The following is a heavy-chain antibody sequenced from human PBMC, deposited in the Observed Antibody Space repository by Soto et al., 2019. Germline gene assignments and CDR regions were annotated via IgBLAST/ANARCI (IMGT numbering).Heavy chain of an antibody. D-gene: IGHD3-10*01. J-gene: IGHJ4*02. CDR1: GFSFSNYG. V-gene: IGHV3-33*06. CDR3: AKDGRVLLWFGGLSEYYFDY. Sequence: GGSLRLSCTASGFSFSNYGMHWVRQAPGKGLEWVAVIWGGGSSKYYVDSVKGRFTISRDNSKNTLYLQMNSLRAEDTAVYYCAKDGRVLLWFGGLSEYYFDYWGQGTLVTVSS. CDR2: IWGGGSSK.